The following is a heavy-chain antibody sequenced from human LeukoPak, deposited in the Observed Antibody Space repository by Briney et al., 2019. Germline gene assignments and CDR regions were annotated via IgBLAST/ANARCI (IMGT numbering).Heavy chain of an antibody. D-gene: IGHD5-12*01. V-gene: IGHV3-23*01. CDR2: ISGSGGST. J-gene: IGHJ3*02. CDR1: GFTFRSYA. Sequence: PGGSLRLSCAASGFTFRSYAMSWVRQAPGKGLEWVSAISGSGGSTYYADSVKGRFTISRDNSKNTLYLQMNSLRAEDTAVYYCAKDPVSIRGAFDIWGQGTMVTVSS. CDR3: AKDPVSIRGAFDI.